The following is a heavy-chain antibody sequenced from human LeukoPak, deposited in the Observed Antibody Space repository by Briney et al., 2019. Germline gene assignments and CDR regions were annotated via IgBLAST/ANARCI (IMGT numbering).Heavy chain of an antibody. Sequence: PGGSLRLSCAASGFTFSSYGMHWVRQAPGKGLEWVAVISYDGSNKYYADSVKGRFTISRDNSKNTLYLQMNSLRAEDTAVYYCAKDRVSSSWYRLDYWGQGTLVTVSS. J-gene: IGHJ4*02. D-gene: IGHD6-13*01. CDR3: AKDRVSSSWYRLDY. V-gene: IGHV3-30*18. CDR2: ISYDGSNK. CDR1: GFTFSSYG.